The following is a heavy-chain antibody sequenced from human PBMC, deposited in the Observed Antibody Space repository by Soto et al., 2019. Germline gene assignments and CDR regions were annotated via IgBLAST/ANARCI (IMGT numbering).Heavy chain of an antibody. J-gene: IGHJ4*02. Sequence: QVQLVESGGGLVKPGGSLRLSCTASGFSLTDYYMNWIRQAPGKGLEWVSYISNSGTIIYYADSVKGRFTISRDNAKDSLYLPMNSLSAEDTAVYYCARGNHYFDYWGQGTLVTVSS. CDR2: ISNSGTII. CDR3: ARGNHYFDY. CDR1: GFSLTDYY. V-gene: IGHV3-11*01.